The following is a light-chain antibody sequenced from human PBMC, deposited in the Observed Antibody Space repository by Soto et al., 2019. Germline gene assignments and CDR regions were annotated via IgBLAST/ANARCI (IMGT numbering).Light chain of an antibody. V-gene: IGKV1-39*01. J-gene: IGKJ1*01. CDR1: QSISSY. Sequence: DIQMTQSPSSLSASVGDRVTITCRASQSISSYLNWYQQKPGKAPKLVIYAASSVQSGVPSRFSGSGSGPDFTLTSSSLQPEDFGTYYSQESYSTSRTFGQGTKVEIK. CDR3: QESYSTSRT. CDR2: AAS.